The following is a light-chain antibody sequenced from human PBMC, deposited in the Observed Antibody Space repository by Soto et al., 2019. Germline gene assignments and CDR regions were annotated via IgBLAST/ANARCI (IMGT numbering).Light chain of an antibody. CDR2: DAS. CDR3: QQYNKWPPLT. V-gene: IGKV3-15*01. Sequence: EIVMTQSPATLSVSPGESATLSCRASQSISSNLAWYQQKPGQAPRLLIYDASTRATDIPARFSGSGSGTEFTLTISSLQSEDFAVYYCQQYNKWPPLTFGGGTKVAIK. CDR1: QSISSN. J-gene: IGKJ4*01.